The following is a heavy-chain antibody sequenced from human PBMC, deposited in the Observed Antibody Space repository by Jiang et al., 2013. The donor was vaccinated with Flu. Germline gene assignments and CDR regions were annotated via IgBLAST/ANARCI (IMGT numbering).Heavy chain of an antibody. CDR1: GGSISNYY. CDR3: AREYSASDF. Sequence: GSGLVKPSETLSLTCTVSGGSISNYYWHWIRQPLGKGLEWIGYVHHSGATSYNPSLESRVIMSIDTLNNQFSLRLDSVTAADTAMYYCAREYSASDFWGQGTMVTVSS. J-gene: IGHJ3*01. V-gene: IGHV4-59*01. CDR2: VHHSGAT. D-gene: IGHD2-15*01.